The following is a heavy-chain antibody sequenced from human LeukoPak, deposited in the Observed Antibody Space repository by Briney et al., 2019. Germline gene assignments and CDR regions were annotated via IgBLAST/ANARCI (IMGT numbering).Heavy chain of an antibody. CDR2: ISYDGSNK. CDR1: GFTFSSYG. Sequence: GGSLRLSCAASGFTFSSYGMHWVRQAPGKGLEWVAVISYDGSNKYYADSVKGRFTISRDNSKNMLYLQMNSLRAEDTAVYYCAKDQSWFGELLSYYFDYWGQGTLVTVSS. CDR3: AKDQSWFGELLSYYFDY. D-gene: IGHD3-10*01. J-gene: IGHJ4*02. V-gene: IGHV3-30*18.